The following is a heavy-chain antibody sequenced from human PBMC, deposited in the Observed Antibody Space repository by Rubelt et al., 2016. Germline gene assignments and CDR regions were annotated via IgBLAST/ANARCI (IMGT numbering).Heavy chain of an antibody. Sequence: QVQLQESGPGLVKPSGTLSLTCAVSGGSISSNIWWSWVRQPPGKGLEWIGEIYRSGSTNYDPSLKSRFTISLTKSKNQFFRKLTPGTAAETAVYYCARGIPLVSSGPLGDYWGQGTLVTVSS. CDR1: GGSISSNIW. J-gene: IGHJ4*02. CDR3: ARGIPLVSSGPLGDY. D-gene: IGHD3-22*01. CDR2: IYRSGST. V-gene: IGHV4-4*02.